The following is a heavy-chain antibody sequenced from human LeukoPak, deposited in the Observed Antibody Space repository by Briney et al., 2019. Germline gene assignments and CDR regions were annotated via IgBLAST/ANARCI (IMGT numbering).Heavy chain of an antibody. Sequence: GGSLRLSCAASGFTFDDYAMHWVRQAPGKGLEWVSGISWNSGSIGYADSVKGRFTISRDNAKNSLYLQMNSLRAEDTSVYYCARVGDNYNEYVDYWGQGSLVTVSS. CDR1: GFTFDDYA. CDR3: ARVGDNYNEYVDY. V-gene: IGHV3-9*01. J-gene: IGHJ4*02. CDR2: ISWNSGSI. D-gene: IGHD4/OR15-4a*01.